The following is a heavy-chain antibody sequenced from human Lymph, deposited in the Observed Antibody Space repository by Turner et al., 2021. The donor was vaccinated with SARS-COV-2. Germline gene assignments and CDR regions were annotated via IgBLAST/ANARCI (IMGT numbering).Heavy chain of an antibody. CDR3: AKVRSIFGVVIGGMDV. Sequence: QVHLVESGGGVVQPGRSLRLSCAASGFTFSSYGLHWVRQAPGKGLEWVAVRSYDGSNKYYADSVKGRFTISRDNSKNTLYLQMNSLRAEDTAVYYCAKVRSIFGVVIGGMDVWGQGTTVTVSS. CDR2: RSYDGSNK. CDR1: GFTFSSYG. V-gene: IGHV3-30*18. J-gene: IGHJ6*02. D-gene: IGHD3-3*01.